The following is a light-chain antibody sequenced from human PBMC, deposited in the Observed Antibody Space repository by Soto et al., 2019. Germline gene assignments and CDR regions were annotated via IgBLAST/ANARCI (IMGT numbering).Light chain of an antibody. CDR1: SSDVGGYND. Sequence: QSALTQPASVSRSPGQSITISCTGTSSDVGGYNDVSWYQQHPGKAAKLMIYDVTDRPSGVSNRFSGSKSGNTASLAISGLQAEDEADYYCNSYTSTNTLVFGGGTKLTVL. CDR2: DVT. J-gene: IGLJ2*01. CDR3: NSYTSTNTLV. V-gene: IGLV2-14*03.